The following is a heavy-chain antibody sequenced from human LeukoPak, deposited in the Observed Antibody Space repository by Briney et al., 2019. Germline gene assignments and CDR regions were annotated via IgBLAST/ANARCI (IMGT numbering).Heavy chain of an antibody. V-gene: IGHV1-2*02. CDR1: GYTFTGYY. J-gene: IGHJ5*02. CDR2: INPYSGGT. D-gene: IGHD2-2*02. CDR3: ARDAGSGSSTSCYTWFDP. Sequence: ASVKVSCKASGYTFTGYYMHWVRQAPGQGLEWIGWINPYSGGTNYAQKFQGRVTMTRDTSFSTAYMELSRLRSDDTAVYYCARDAGSGSSTSCYTWFDPWGQGTLVTVSS.